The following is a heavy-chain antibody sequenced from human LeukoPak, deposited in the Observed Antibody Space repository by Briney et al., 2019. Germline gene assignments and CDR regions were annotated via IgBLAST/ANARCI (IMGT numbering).Heavy chain of an antibody. CDR3: AVNSYAKDAFDI. CDR2: IYHSGST. J-gene: IGHJ3*02. D-gene: IGHD5-18*01. CDR1: GYSISSGYY. V-gene: IGHV4-38-2*01. Sequence: SETLSLTCAVSGYSISSGYYWGWIRQPPGKGLEWIGSIYHSGSTYYNPSLKSRVTISVETSKNQFSLKLSSVTAADTAVYYCAVNSYAKDAFDIWGQGTMVTVSS.